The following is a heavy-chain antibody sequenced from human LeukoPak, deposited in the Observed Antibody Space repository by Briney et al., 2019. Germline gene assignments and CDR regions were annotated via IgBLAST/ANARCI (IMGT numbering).Heavy chain of an antibody. CDR3: AKDLSRGSYKLTPYYFDY. V-gene: IGHV3-30*02. CDR2: IRYDGSNK. Sequence: PGGSLGLSWAASGFTFSSYGMHWVRQAPGKGLEWVAFIRYDGSNKYYADSVKGRFTISRDNSKNTLYLQMNSLRAEDTAVYYCAKDLSRGSYKLTPYYFDYWGQGTLVTVSS. D-gene: IGHD1-26*01. J-gene: IGHJ4*02. CDR1: GFTFSSYG.